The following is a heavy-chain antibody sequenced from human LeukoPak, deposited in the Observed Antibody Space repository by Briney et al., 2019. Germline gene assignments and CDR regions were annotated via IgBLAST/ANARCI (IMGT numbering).Heavy chain of an antibody. D-gene: IGHD1-26*01. J-gene: IGHJ4*02. V-gene: IGHV4-39*01. CDR3: ARDMYSGSYYGVNY. CDR2: IYYSGST. Sequence: SETLSLTCTVSGGSISSRSYYWGWIRQPPGKGLEWIGTIYYSGSTYYNPSLKSRVTISVDTSKNQFSLKLRSVTAADTAVYYCARDMYSGSYYGVNYWGQGTLVTVSS. CDR1: GGSISSRSYY.